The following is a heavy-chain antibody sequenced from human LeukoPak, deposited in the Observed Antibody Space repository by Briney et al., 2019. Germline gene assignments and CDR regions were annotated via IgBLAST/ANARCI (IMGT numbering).Heavy chain of an antibody. D-gene: IGHD2-15*01. V-gene: IGHV3-11*04. J-gene: IGHJ4*02. CDR3: ARAPSEKGSKGLYFDY. CDR2: ISSSGSTI. CDR1: GFTFSDYY. Sequence: GGSLRLSCAASGFTFSDYYMSWLRQAPAKGLEWVSYISSSGSTIYYADSVKGRFTIYRDNDKNSLYLQMNGLRAEDTAVYYCARAPSEKGSKGLYFDYWGQGTLVTVSS.